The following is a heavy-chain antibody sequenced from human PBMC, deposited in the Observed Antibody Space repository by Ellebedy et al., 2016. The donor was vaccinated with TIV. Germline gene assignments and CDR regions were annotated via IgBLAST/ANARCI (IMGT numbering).Heavy chain of an antibody. CDR3: ARGPKGLDY. J-gene: IGHJ4*01. CDR2: IFSTGST. CDR1: GGSISSGGYY. Sequence: GSLRLSXTVSGGSISSGGYYWSWIRQHPGKGLQWLGRIFSTGSTEYNSSLKSRVTMSLDTSRNQFSLKLSSVTAADTAVYYCARGPKGLDYWGHGTLVTVSS. V-gene: IGHV4-61*08.